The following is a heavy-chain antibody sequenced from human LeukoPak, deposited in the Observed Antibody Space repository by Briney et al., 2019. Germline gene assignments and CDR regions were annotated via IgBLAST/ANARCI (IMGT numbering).Heavy chain of an antibody. Sequence: KPGGSLRPSCAASGFTFSSYTMNWVRQAPGKGLEWVSSIISSSSYIYYADSVKGRFTISRDNAKNSLYLQMNSLRAEDTAVYYCARDTYDILTGYYKWAFDIWGQGTMVTVSS. J-gene: IGHJ3*02. CDR1: GFTFSSYT. CDR2: IISSSSYI. CDR3: ARDTYDILTGYYKWAFDI. D-gene: IGHD3-9*01. V-gene: IGHV3-21*06.